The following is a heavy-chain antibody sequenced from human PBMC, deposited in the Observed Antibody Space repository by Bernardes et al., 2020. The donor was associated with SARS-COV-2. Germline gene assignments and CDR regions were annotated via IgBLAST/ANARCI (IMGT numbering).Heavy chain of an antibody. CDR2: INSDGSST. D-gene: IGHD3-3*01. V-gene: IGHV3-74*01. Sequence: GGSLRLSCAASGFTLSFYWMHWVRQAPGKGLVWVSRINSDGSSTTYADSVEGRFTISRDNAKNTLYLEMNSLRAEDTAVYYCATDDPPGAVFGVVIYALHIWGQGTMVTVSS. CDR1: GFTLSFYW. J-gene: IGHJ3*02. CDR3: ATDDPPGAVFGVVIYALHI.